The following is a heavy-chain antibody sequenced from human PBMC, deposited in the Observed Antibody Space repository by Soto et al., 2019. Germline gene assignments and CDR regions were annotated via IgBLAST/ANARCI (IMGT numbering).Heavy chain of an antibody. J-gene: IGHJ4*02. CDR1: GYTFTSYG. Sequence: QVQLVQSGAEVKKPGASVKVSCKASGYTFTSYGISWVRQAPGQGLEWMGWISAYNGNTNYAQKLQGRVTMTTDTXXSTASMELRSLRSDDTAVYYCARDSSGWYPPYFDYWGQGTLVTVSS. CDR3: ARDSSGWYPPYFDY. D-gene: IGHD6-19*01. V-gene: IGHV1-18*01. CDR2: ISAYNGNT.